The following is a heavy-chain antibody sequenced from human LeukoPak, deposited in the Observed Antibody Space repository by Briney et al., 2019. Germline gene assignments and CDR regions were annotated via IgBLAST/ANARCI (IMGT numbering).Heavy chain of an antibody. CDR2: IHFSGIT. J-gene: IGHJ6*02. CDR1: GGSISSHY. V-gene: IGHV4-59*11. D-gene: IGHD2/OR15-2a*01. CDR3: ARDWELLSDYFYAVDV. Sequence: PSETLSLICTVSGGSISSHYWSWIRQPPGKGLEWIGYIHFSGITTYNPSLKSRLTISIDTSKNRFYLRLTSLTAADTAVYYCARDWELLSDYFYAVDVWGQGATVTVS.